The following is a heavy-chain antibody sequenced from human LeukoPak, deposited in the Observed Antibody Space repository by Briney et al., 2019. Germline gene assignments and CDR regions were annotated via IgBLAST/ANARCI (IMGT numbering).Heavy chain of an antibody. CDR3: ARDFSLTGHPYFDY. CDR2: ISSSSAFI. D-gene: IGHD3-9*01. J-gene: IGHJ4*02. V-gene: IGHV3-21*01. CDR1: GFTFSSYS. Sequence: GGSLRLSCAASGFTFSSYSMNWVRQAPGKGLEWVSSISSSSAFIYYAASVKGRFTISRDNAKNLLYLQMNSLRAEDTAEYYCARDFSLTGHPYFDYWGQGTLVTVSS.